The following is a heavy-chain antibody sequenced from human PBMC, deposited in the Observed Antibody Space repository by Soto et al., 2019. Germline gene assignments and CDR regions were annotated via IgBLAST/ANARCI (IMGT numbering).Heavy chain of an antibody. Sequence: XGSLRLSFSASGFTLSSYWMSWVRRAPGKGLEWVANIKQDGSEKYYVDSVKGRFTISRDNAKNSLYLQMNSLRAEDTAVYYCARGRAAAGRFDDWGQGTLVTVSS. J-gene: IGHJ4*02. CDR3: ARGRAAAGRFDD. D-gene: IGHD6-13*01. V-gene: IGHV3-7*01. CDR1: GFTLSSYW. CDR2: IKQDGSEK.